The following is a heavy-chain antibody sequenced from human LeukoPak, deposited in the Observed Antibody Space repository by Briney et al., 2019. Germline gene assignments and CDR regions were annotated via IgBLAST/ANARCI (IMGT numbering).Heavy chain of an antibody. CDR3: AKAGSGGYYKSRSGMDV. D-gene: IGHD3-10*01. CDR1: GFTFSSYA. CDR2: ISSNGGST. J-gene: IGHJ6*04. Sequence: PGGSLRLSCSASGFTFSSYAMHWVRQAPGKGLEYVSAISSNGGSTNYADSVKDRFTISRDNSKNTLYLQMSSLRAEDTAVYYCAKAGSGGYYKSRSGMDVWGKGTTVIVSS. V-gene: IGHV3-64D*06.